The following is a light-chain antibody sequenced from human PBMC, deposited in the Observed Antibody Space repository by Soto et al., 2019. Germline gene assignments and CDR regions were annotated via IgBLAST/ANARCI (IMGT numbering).Light chain of an antibody. CDR1: QSVSSN. V-gene: IGKV3-15*01. CDR3: QQYNNWPPVYT. J-gene: IGKJ2*01. CDR2: GAS. Sequence: EILMTQSPATLSVSPGESATLSCRASQSVSSNLAWYQQKPGQAPRLLIYGASTRATGIPARFSGSGSGTEFTLTISSLQSEDFAVYYCQQYNNWPPVYTFGQGTKLEI.